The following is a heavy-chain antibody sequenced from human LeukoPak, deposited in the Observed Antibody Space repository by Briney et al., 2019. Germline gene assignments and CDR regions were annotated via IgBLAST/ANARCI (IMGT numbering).Heavy chain of an antibody. CDR3: AKRDFGHDY. CDR1: GYSFSRNW. V-gene: IGHV5-51*01. Sequence: GESLKISCEGSGYSFSRNWIGWVRQMPGKGLEWMGIIYPGDSDTRYSPSFQGQVTISADKSINTAYLQWSSLKASDTAMYYCAKRDFGHDYWGQGTLVTVSS. CDR2: IYPGDSDT. J-gene: IGHJ4*02. D-gene: IGHD3-10*01.